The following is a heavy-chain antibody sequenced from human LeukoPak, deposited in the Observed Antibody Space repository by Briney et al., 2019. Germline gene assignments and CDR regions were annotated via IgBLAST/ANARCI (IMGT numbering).Heavy chain of an antibody. CDR3: ARDVKGRWELLGSHDY. Sequence: GGSLRLSCAASGFTFSSYSMNWVRQAPGKGLEWVSGISWNSGSIGYADSVKGRFTISRDNAKKSLHLQMNSLRAEDTAVYYCARDVKGRWELLGSHDYWGQGTLVSVSS. D-gene: IGHD1-26*01. CDR2: ISWNSGSI. CDR1: GFTFSSYS. J-gene: IGHJ4*02. V-gene: IGHV3-48*04.